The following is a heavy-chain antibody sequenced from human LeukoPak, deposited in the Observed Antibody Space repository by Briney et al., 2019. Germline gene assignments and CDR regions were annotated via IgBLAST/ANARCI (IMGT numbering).Heavy chain of an antibody. CDR2: INPNSGGT. CDR3: ARDLGVTGFEYFQH. D-gene: IGHD3-9*01. V-gene: IGHV1-2*02. CDR1: GYTFTGHY. Sequence: ASVKVSCKAPGYTFTGHYMHWVRQAPGQGLEWMGWINPNSGGTKYAQKFQGRVTMTRDTSISTAYMEMSRLRSDDTAVYYCARDLGVTGFEYFQHWGQGTLVTVSS. J-gene: IGHJ1*01.